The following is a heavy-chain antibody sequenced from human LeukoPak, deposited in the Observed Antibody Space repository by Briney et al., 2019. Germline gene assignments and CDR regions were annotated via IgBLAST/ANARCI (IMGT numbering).Heavy chain of an antibody. CDR3: ASGGGWVFFN. V-gene: IGHV3-7*01. Sequence: PGGSLRLSCAASGFPFTSHWLSWFRQSPGRGLEWVAHIDSDGSEKNYVDSVKGRFTISRDNARNSQFLQMNSLRAEDTAVYYCASGGGWVFFNWGQGTLVTVSS. D-gene: IGHD6-19*01. CDR2: IDSDGSEK. CDR1: GFPFTSHW. J-gene: IGHJ4*02.